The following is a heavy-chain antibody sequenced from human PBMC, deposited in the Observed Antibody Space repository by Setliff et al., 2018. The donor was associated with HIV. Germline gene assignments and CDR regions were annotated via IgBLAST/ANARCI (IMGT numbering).Heavy chain of an antibody. D-gene: IGHD5-18*01. CDR1: GFTFIDYA. J-gene: IGHJ5*02. CDR3: AKSPNRYSPLDWFDP. V-gene: IGHV3-21*04. CDR2: ISSSGSYI. Sequence: PGGSLRLSCATSGFTFIDYALNWVRQAPGGGLEWVSSISSSGSYIYYAGSLKGRFTISRDNAKNSLYLQMNSLRSEDTALYYCAKSPNRYSPLDWFDPWGQGTLVTVSS.